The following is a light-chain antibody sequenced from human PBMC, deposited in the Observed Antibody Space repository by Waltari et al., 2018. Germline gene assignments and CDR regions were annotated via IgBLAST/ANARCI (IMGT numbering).Light chain of an antibody. J-gene: IGKJ5*01. CDR1: QSVSIY. Sequence: EIVLTQSPATLSLSPGERATLSCRASQSVSIYLAWYQQKPGQAPRPRIYDTSKRATGIPARLSGSGSGTDFTLTITSLEPDDFADYYCQQRSAWPLTFGQGTRLEIK. V-gene: IGKV3-11*01. CDR3: QQRSAWPLT. CDR2: DTS.